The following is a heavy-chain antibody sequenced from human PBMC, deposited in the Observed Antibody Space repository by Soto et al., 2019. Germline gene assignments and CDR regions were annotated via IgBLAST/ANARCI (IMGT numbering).Heavy chain of an antibody. V-gene: IGHV4-59*01. CDR2: IYYSGST. J-gene: IGHJ4*02. Sequence: SETLSLTCTVSGGSICSYYWSWIRQPPGKGLEWIGYIYYSGSTNYNPSLKSRVTISVDTSKNQFSLKLSSVTAEDTAVYYCALKGSGSYQTFDYWGQGTLVTVSS. D-gene: IGHD3-10*01. CDR3: ALKGSGSYQTFDY. CDR1: GGSICSYY.